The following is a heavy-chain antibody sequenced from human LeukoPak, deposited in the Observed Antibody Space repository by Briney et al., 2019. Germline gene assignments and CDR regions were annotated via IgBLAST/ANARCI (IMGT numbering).Heavy chain of an antibody. Sequence: GRSLRLSCAASGFTFSSYGMHWVRQAPGKGLEWVAVISYDGSNKYYADSVKGRFTISRDNSKNTLYLRMNSLRAEDTAVYYCAKDLVWSYWGQGTLVTVSS. J-gene: IGHJ4*02. D-gene: IGHD3-3*01. CDR3: AKDLVWSY. CDR1: GFTFSSYG. CDR2: ISYDGSNK. V-gene: IGHV3-30*18.